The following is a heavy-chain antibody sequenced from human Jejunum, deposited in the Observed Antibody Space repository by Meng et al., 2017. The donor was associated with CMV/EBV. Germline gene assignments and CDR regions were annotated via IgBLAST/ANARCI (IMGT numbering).Heavy chain of an antibody. CDR2: AGNKANSDTK. CDR3: TRGHSGLNIYAFDI. J-gene: IGHJ3*02. CDR1: FPFTDHE. V-gene: IGHV3-72*01. Sequence: FPFTDHEMNWVRQAPGKGPEWVGRAGNKANSDTKEYGASVKGRFTISRDDSKSSLYLQMNSLKTEDTAVYYCTRGHSGLNIYAFDIWGQGTMVTVSS. D-gene: IGHD1-26*01.